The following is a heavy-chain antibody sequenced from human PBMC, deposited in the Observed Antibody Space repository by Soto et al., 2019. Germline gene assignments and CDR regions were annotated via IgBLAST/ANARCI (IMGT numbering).Heavy chain of an antibody. CDR3: ARGIATGQLDP. CDR2: INPDNGNT. Sequence: QVRLVQSGAEVKKPGASVKISCKASGYTFTRYTMNWVRQAAGQRLEWMGWINPDNGNTKSSQKFQHRVIITRDTSASTAYMDLSSLRSEDTAVYYCARGIATGQLDPWGQGTLVTVSS. V-gene: IGHV1-3*01. CDR1: GYTFTRYT. D-gene: IGHD2-15*01. J-gene: IGHJ5*02.